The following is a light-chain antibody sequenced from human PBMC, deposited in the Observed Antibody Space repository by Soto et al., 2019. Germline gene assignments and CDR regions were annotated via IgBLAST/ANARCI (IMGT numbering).Light chain of an antibody. CDR3: QSYDSSLSGSV. V-gene: IGLV1-40*01. J-gene: IGLJ3*02. CDR2: NNN. CDR1: ISNIGAGYD. Sequence: QSVLTQPPSVSGAPGQRVTISCTGSISNIGAGYDVHWYQQLPGTAPKLLIYNNNHRPSGVPDRFSGSKSGTSASLAITGLQAEDEADYYCQSYDSSLSGSVFGGGTKGTVL.